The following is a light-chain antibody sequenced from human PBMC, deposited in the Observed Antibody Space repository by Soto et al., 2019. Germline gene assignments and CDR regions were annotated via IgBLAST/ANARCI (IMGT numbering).Light chain of an antibody. CDR3: QQSNNWPRT. CDR1: QRVSTF. V-gene: IGKV3-11*01. CDR2: EAS. Sequence: EIVLTQSPGTLSLSPRDIATVACTASQRVSTFLAWYQQRPGQAPRLLISEASNRATGIPARFRGSGSGTDFTLTISSLEPEDFAVYYCQQSNNWPRTFGQGTKVDIK. J-gene: IGKJ1*01.